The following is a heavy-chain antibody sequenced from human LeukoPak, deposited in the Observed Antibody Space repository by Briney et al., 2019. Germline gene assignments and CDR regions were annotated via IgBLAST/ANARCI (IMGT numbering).Heavy chain of an antibody. CDR2: INPNSGGT. V-gene: IGHV1-2*06. J-gene: IGHJ4*02. D-gene: IGHD1-26*01. CDR1: GYTFTGYY. CDR3: ASPSGSYSGSYYFDY. Sequence: ASVKVSCKASGYTFTGYYMHWVRQAPGQGLEWMGRINPNSGGTNYAQKFQGRVTMTRDTSISTAYMELSRLRAEDTAVYYCASPSGSYSGSYYFDYWGQGTLVTVSS.